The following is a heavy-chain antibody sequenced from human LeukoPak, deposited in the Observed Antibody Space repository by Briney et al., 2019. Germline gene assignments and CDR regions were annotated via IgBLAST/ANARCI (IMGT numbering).Heavy chain of an antibody. Sequence: SETLSLTCTVSGGSISSYYWSWIQQPPGKGLEWIGYIYYSGSTNYNPSLKSRVTISVDTSKNQFSLKLSSVTAADTAVYYCARLGYSYDLDYWGQGTLVTVSS. V-gene: IGHV4-59*08. D-gene: IGHD5-18*01. J-gene: IGHJ4*02. CDR1: GGSISSYY. CDR2: IYYSGST. CDR3: ARLGYSYDLDY.